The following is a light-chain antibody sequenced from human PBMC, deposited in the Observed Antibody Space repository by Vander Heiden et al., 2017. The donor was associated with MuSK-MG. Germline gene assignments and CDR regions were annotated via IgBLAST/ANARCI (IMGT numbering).Light chain of an antibody. CDR3: QQRDSTPYT. V-gene: IGKV1-39*01. Sequence: DIQMTQSPSSLSASIGDRVTITCRASQRISVYLNWYQQKPGKAPKVLIYATSSLERGVPSRFSGSGTETDFTLTISRLQAEEFATYYCQQRDSTPYTFGQGTKVEI. CDR1: QRISVY. J-gene: IGKJ1*01. CDR2: ATS.